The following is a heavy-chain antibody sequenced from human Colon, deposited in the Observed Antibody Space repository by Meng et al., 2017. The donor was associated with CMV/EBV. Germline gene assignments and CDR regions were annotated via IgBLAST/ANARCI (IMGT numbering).Heavy chain of an antibody. CDR3: ARDTRGYCSGGSRYKGGWFDP. D-gene: IGHD2-15*01. J-gene: IGHJ5*02. Sequence: GESLKISCAASGFTVSSHYMSWVRQAPGKGLEWVSVIYSGGSTYYADSVKGRFTISRDNSKNTLYLQMNSLRAEDTAVYYCARDTRGYCSGGSRYKGGWFDPWGQGTLVTVSS. CDR2: IYSGGST. V-gene: IGHV3-53*01. CDR1: GFTVSSHY.